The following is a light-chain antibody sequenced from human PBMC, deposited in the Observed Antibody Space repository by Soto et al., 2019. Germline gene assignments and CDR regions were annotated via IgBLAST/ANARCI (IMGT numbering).Light chain of an antibody. V-gene: IGLV2-14*03. Sequence: QSALTQPASVSGSPGQAITISCTGTSSDVGRYNYVSWYQQYSGKAPKLMIYGVTNRPSGVSDRFSGSKSGNTASLTISGLQAEDEGDYYCSSFTTSSTLIFGGGPKLTVL. CDR2: GVT. CDR1: SSDVGRYNY. CDR3: SSFTTSSTLI. J-gene: IGLJ2*01.